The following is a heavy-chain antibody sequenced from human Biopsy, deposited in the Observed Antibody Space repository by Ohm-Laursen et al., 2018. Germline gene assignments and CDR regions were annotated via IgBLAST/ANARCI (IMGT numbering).Heavy chain of an antibody. J-gene: IGHJ1*01. CDR3: ATKLTGYFHH. CDR2: NIPILGTG. V-gene: IGHV1-69*06. D-gene: IGHD3-9*01. Sequence: GASVKGSCKAPGGSFSKYGVNWVRQAPGQGLEWLGGNIPILGTGNYAPMFHGRVTVVADTSTSTATMEPRSLRPDDTAVYYCATKLTGYFHHWGQGTLVIVSS. CDR1: GGSFSKYG.